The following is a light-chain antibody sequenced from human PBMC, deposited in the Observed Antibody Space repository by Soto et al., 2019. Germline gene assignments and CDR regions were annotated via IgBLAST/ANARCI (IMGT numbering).Light chain of an antibody. V-gene: IGLV1-47*02. Sequence: QSVLTQPPSASGTPGQTVTISCSGSRTNIGTNYVYWYQQFPGTAPKLLIFANNKRPSGVPERFSASKSGTSASLAISGVRYEDEAEYFCSEWDDRLSVVFGGGTKLTVL. CDR3: SEWDDRLSVV. CDR2: ANN. CDR1: RTNIGTNY. J-gene: IGLJ3*02.